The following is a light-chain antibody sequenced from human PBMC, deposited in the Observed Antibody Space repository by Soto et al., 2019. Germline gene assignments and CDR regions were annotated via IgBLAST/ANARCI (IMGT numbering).Light chain of an antibody. CDR1: SGYSNYK. CDR3: GADHGSGSNFVRV. J-gene: IGLJ3*02. V-gene: IGLV9-49*01. CDR2: VGTGGIVG. Sequence: QSVPTQPPSASASLGASVTLTCTLSSGYSNYKVDWYQQRPGKGPRFVMRVGTGGIVGSKGDGIPDRFSVLGSGLNRYLTIKNIQEEDESDYHCGADHGSGSNFVRVFGGGTKLTVL.